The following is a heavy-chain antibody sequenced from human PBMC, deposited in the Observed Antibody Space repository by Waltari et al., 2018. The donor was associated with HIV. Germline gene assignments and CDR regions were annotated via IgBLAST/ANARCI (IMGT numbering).Heavy chain of an antibody. CDR1: ELASNTYW. V-gene: IGHV3-7*01. D-gene: IGHD4-17*01. CDR2: IHQPGSGK. CDR3: ARDGYSDWDVDY. J-gene: IGHJ4*02. Sequence: EVQLVEAGGGLVQPGGSLRLPCVASELASNTYWTSWVRHAQGKGLEWVANIHQPGSGKYSVDSVKGRFTISRDNAKNSLFLQMTSLRAEDTAVYYCARDGYSDWDVDYWGQGTLVTVSS.